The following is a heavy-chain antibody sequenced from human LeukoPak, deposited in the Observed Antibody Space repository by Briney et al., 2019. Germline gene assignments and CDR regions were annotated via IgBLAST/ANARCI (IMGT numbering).Heavy chain of an antibody. V-gene: IGHV4-30-2*05. CDR3: ARQGIYGSGDAFDI. D-gene: IGHD3-10*01. CDR1: GGSISSGTYY. CDR2: MYHSGNT. Sequence: SETLSLTCTVSGGSISSGTYYYSWIRQSPGKGLEWIGYMYHSGNTFYNPSLKSRVTISVDNSKNLFSLRLNSVTAADTAVYYCARQGIYGSGDAFDIWGQGTMVTVSS. J-gene: IGHJ3*02.